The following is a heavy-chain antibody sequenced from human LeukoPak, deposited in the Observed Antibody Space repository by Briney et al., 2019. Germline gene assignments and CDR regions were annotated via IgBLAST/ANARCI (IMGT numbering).Heavy chain of an antibody. J-gene: IGHJ4*02. CDR3: ARLEYYYQHRFDY. Sequence: WETLSLTCTVSGGSISSSSYSWGWIRQPPGKGLEWIGRIYYSGSTYYNPSLKSRVTISVDTSKNQFSLKLSSVTAADTAVYCCARLEYYYQHRFDYWGQGTLVTVSS. D-gene: IGHD3-10*01. CDR2: IYYSGST. V-gene: IGHV4-39*01. CDR1: GGSISSSSYS.